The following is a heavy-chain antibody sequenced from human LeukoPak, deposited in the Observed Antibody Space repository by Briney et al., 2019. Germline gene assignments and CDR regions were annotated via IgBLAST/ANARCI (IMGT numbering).Heavy chain of an antibody. D-gene: IGHD2-15*01. CDR3: ARASCSGGSCYPVTHFDY. CDR2: INQDGSLK. Sequence: GGSLRLSCTASGFTLSTSWMSWVRQAPGRGLEWVASINQDGSLKHYVDSVKGRFTISRDNVQNSLYLQMNSLRAEDTAVYYCARASCSGGSCYPVTHFDYWGQGTLVTVSS. CDR1: GFTLSTSW. J-gene: IGHJ4*02. V-gene: IGHV3-7*01.